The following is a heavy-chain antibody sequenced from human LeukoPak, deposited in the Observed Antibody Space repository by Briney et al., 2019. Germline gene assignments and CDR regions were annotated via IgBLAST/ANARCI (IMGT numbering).Heavy chain of an antibody. D-gene: IGHD3-3*01. V-gene: IGHV3-48*01. Sequence: TSETLSLTCTVSGGSISSSSYYWGWVRQAPGKGLEWVSYINGRSTITYYADSVQGRFTISRDNAEDSVYLQMNSLRVEDTAVYYCARTCDFGSGPPGDALDNWGQGTLVTVPS. CDR2: INGRSTIT. CDR3: ARTCDFGSGPPGDALDN. J-gene: IGHJ3*02. CDR1: GGSISSSSYY.